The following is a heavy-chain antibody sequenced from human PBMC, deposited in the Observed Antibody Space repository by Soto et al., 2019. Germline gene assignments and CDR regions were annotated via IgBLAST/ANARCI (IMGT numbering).Heavy chain of an antibody. D-gene: IGHD3-3*01. CDR3: ARGRDFWSGLRMNWFDP. V-gene: IGHV4-59*01. J-gene: IGHJ5*02. CDR2: IYYSGST. CDR1: GGSISSYY. Sequence: SETLSLTCTVSGGSISSYYWSWIRQPPGKGLEWIGYIYYSGSTNYNPSLKSRVTISVDTSRNQFSLKLSSVTAADTAVYYCARGRDFWSGLRMNWFDPWGQGTLVTVSS.